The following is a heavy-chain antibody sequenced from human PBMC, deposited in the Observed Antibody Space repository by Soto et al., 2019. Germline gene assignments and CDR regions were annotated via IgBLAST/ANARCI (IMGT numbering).Heavy chain of an antibody. J-gene: IGHJ4*02. CDR2: IYYSGST. CDR1: GGSVNSVGHY. Sequence: QVQLQESGPGLVKPSQTLSLTCTVSGGSVNSVGHYWSWIRHHPREGLEWIGYIYYSGSTYYNPSLKSRVIMSVDTSKNQFSLRVTSVTAADTAVYYCARARLELRLRGVRPGDDFDYWGQGILVTVSS. D-gene: IGHD1-7*01. V-gene: IGHV4-31*03. CDR3: ARARLELRLRGVRPGDDFDY.